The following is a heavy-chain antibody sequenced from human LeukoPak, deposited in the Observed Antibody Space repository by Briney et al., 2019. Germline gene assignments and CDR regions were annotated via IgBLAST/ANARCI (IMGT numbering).Heavy chain of an antibody. D-gene: IGHD6-6*01. J-gene: IGHJ4*02. CDR2: IYTSGST. V-gene: IGHV4-4*07. CDR1: GGSISSYY. CDR3: ARGPQGVYVYSSSSGAGYFDY. Sequence: PSETLSLTCTVSGGSISSYYWSWIRQPAGKGLEWIGRIYTSGSTNYNPSLKSRVTMSVDTSKNQFSLKLSSVTAADTAVYYCARGPQGVYVYSSSSGAGYFDYWGQGTLVTVSS.